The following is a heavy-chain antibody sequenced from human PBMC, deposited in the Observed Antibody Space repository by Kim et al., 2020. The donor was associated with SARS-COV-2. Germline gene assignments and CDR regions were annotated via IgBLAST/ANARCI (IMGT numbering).Heavy chain of an antibody. CDR3: ARVNYYDSSGYPYWYFDL. Sequence: GGSLRLSCAASGFTFSSYWMSWVRQAPGKGLEWVANIKQDGSEKYYVDSVKGRFTISRDNAKNSLYLQMNSLRAEDTAVYYCARVNYYDSSGYPYWYFDLWGRGTLVTVSS. V-gene: IGHV3-7*03. D-gene: IGHD3-22*01. J-gene: IGHJ2*01. CDR2: IKQDGSEK. CDR1: GFTFSSYW.